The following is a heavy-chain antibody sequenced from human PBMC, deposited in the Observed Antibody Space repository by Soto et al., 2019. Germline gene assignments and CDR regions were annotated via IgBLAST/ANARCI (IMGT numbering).Heavy chain of an antibody. Sequence: QVQLVQSGTEVKKPWASVKVSCKASGYTFTNYGISWVRQAPGQGPEWMGWISGYNGDTNYAQTLQGRATMTTDTSTATAYMELRSLRSDDTAVYYCARGGSSWSAEYYQYWGQGTLVIVSS. D-gene: IGHD6-13*01. V-gene: IGHV1-18*01. CDR2: ISGYNGDT. J-gene: IGHJ1*01. CDR1: GYTFTNYG. CDR3: ARGGSSWSAEYYQY.